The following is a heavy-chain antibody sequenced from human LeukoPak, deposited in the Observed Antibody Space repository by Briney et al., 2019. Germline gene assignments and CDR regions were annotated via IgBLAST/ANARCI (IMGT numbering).Heavy chain of an antibody. V-gene: IGHV3-48*01. CDR1: GFTFSSHS. Sequence: PGGSLRLSCAASGFTFSSHSMNWVRQTPGKGLEWVSYISSGSSARYYADSVKGRFTISRDDARNSLYLQMNSLRVEDTAVYYCARGRPHGNDYWGQGTLVTVSS. D-gene: IGHD4-23*01. CDR3: ARGRPHGNDY. CDR2: ISSGSSAR. J-gene: IGHJ4*02.